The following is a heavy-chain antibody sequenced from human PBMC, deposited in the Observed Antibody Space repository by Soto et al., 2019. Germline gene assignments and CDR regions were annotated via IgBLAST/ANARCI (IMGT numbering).Heavy chain of an antibody. CDR1: GGTFSCYA. J-gene: IGHJ2*01. D-gene: IGHD6-19*01. V-gene: IGHV1-69*13. CDR2: IIPIFGTA. Sequence: SVKVSCKASGGTFSCYAISWVRQAPGQGLEWMGGIIPIFGTANYAQKFQGRVTITADESTSTAYMELSSLRSEDTAVYYCARHSSGWKYWYFDLWGRGTLVTVSS. CDR3: ARHSSGWKYWYFDL.